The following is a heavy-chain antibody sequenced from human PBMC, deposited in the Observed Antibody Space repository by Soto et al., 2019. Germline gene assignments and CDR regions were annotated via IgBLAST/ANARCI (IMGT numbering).Heavy chain of an antibody. CDR3: AKDGDFRGYSYGYFDY. CDR1: GFTFSSYS. Sequence: GGSLRLSCAASGFTFSSYSMNWVRQAPGKGLEWVAVITYNGSNKYYADSVKGRFTISRDNSKNTLYLQMNSLRAEDTAVYYCAKDGDFRGYSYGYFDYWGQGTLVTVSS. D-gene: IGHD5-18*01. J-gene: IGHJ4*02. V-gene: IGHV3-30*18. CDR2: ITYNGSNK.